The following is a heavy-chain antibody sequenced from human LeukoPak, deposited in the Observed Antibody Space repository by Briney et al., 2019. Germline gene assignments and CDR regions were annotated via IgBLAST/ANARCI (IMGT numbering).Heavy chain of an antibody. Sequence: PSETLSLTCTVSGGSISSYYWSWIRQPAGKGLEWIGRIYTSGSTNYNPSLKSRVTISVDKSKNQFSLKLSSVTAADTAVYYCTRDLPPDNWFDPWGQGTLVTVSS. CDR1: GGSISSYY. V-gene: IGHV4-4*07. CDR3: TRDLPPDNWFDP. J-gene: IGHJ5*02. CDR2: IYTSGST.